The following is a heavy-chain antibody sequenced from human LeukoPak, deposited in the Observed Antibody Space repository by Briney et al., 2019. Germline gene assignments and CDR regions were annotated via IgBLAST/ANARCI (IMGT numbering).Heavy chain of an antibody. Sequence: SGESLTLSCAASGFTFSIYTMNWVRQAPGKGLEWLSYISSSSGVVYYADSVKGRFTISRDNVNNSLYLQVNSLRAEDTAVYYCAKPARTDAFDIWGQGTMITVSS. V-gene: IGHV3-48*04. CDR1: GFTFSIYT. CDR3: AKPARTDAFDI. D-gene: IGHD1-14*01. CDR2: ISSSSGVV. J-gene: IGHJ3*02.